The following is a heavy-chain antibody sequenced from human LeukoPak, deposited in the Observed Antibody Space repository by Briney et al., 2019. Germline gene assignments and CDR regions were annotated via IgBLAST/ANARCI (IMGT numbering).Heavy chain of an antibody. Sequence: PVGSLRLSCAASGFTFSSYAMSGGRHTPRKRLEWVSANSGSGSSTYYADSLKGRFTISGDNSKNTLLMQMNSLRAEDTAVYYCAKFYYDILTGPPIAFDIWGQGTMVTVSS. J-gene: IGHJ3*02. CDR1: GFTFSSYA. CDR2: NSGSGSST. D-gene: IGHD3-9*01. CDR3: AKFYYDILTGPPIAFDI. V-gene: IGHV3-23*01.